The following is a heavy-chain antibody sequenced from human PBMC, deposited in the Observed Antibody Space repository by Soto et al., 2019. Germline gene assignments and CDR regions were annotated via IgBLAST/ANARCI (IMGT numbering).Heavy chain of an antibody. CDR2: VSSTGST. D-gene: IGHD3-22*01. J-gene: IGHJ5*02. CDR3: ARANRPITMTYLNWFDP. V-gene: IGHV4-59*12. CDR1: GASIIQYY. Sequence: ALEILCLTCTVDGASIIQYYWNWIRQYPGKGLEWIVSVSSTGSTVYNPSLKSRVTISVDRSKNRFSLNLNSVTAADTAVYYCARANRPITMTYLNWFDPWGQGTLVTVFS.